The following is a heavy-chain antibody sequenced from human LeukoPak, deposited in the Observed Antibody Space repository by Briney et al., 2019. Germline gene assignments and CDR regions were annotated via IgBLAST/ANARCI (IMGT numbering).Heavy chain of an antibody. CDR2: IYYTGST. J-gene: IGHJ4*02. D-gene: IGHD6-6*01. V-gene: IGHV4-59*01. Sequence: SETLSLTCTVSGGSISSYYWSWIRQPPGKGLEWIGYIYYTGSTNYNPSLKSRVTISVDTSKNQFSLKLNSVTAADTAVYYCARGPGSSSSAGFDYWGQGTLVTVSS. CDR1: GGSISSYY. CDR3: ARGPGSSSSAGFDY.